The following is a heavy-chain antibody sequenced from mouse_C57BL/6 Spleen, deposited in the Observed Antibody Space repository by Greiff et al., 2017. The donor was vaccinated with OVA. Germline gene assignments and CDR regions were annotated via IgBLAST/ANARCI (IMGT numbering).Heavy chain of an antibody. D-gene: IGHD2-4*01. CDR2: ISSGSSTI. J-gene: IGHJ1*03. CDR3: ARVGGLRPYWYFDV. V-gene: IGHV5-17*01. CDR1: GFTFSDYG. Sequence: EVQGVESGGGLVKPGGSLKLSCAASGFTFSDYGMHWVRQAPEKGLEWVAYISSGSSTIYYADTVKGRFTISRDNAKNTLFLQMTSLRSEDTAMYYCARVGGLRPYWYFDVWGTGTTVTVSS.